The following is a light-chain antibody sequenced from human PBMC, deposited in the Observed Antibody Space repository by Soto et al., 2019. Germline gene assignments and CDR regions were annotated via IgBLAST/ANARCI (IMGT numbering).Light chain of an antibody. CDR2: GTS. V-gene: IGKV3-20*01. J-gene: IGKJ4*01. CDR1: GSVNSYY. CDR3: QQYGSSPVT. Sequence: EIVLTQSPGTLSLSPGERATLSCRAAGSVNSYYLAWYQQKPGQAPRLLIYGTSTRATGIPDRFSGSGSGTGFTLTISRLEPEDFAMYYCQQYGSSPVTFGGGTMVEIK.